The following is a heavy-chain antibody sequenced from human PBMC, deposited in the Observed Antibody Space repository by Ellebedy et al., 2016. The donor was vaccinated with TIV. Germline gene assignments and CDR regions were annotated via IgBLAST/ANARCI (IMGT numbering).Heavy chain of an antibody. CDR3: ARDQTYYDSGTYYDLNDN. Sequence: GESLKISXAGSGFTFSSYWMTWVRQAPGKGLEWVANIRHDGSVTHYVDSVKGRFTISRDNAKNSLYLQMTSLRAEDTAIYYCARDQTYYDSGTYYDLNDNWGQGTLVSVSS. D-gene: IGHD3-10*01. CDR2: IRHDGSVT. CDR1: GFTFSSYW. V-gene: IGHV3-7*01. J-gene: IGHJ4*02.